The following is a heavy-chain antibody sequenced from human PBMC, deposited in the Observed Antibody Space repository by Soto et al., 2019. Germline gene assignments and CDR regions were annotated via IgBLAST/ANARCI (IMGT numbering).Heavy chain of an antibody. V-gene: IGHV4-39*01. J-gene: IGHJ4*02. D-gene: IGHD3-16*01. CDR2: ISGST. Sequence: SETLSLTCTVSGGSIISCSYYWGWIRQPPGKGLEWIGSISGSTYYNPSLKSRVTISVDTSKNQFSLKLSSVTAADTAVYYCARRRGFGTDYWGQGTLVTVSS. CDR1: GGSIISCSYY. CDR3: ARRRGFGTDY.